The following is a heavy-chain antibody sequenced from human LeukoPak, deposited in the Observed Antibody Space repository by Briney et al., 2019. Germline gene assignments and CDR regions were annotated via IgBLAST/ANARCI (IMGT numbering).Heavy chain of an antibody. D-gene: IGHD3-10*01. V-gene: IGHV4-59*01. CDR1: GGSISSYY. CDR3: ARGTGSNRFDY. CDR2: IYYSGST. Sequence: PSETLSLTCTVSGGSISSYYWSWIRQPPEKGLEWIGYIYYSGSTNYSPSLKSRVTISVDTSKNQFSLKLSSVTAADTAIYYCARGTGSNRFDYWGQGTLVTVPS. J-gene: IGHJ4*02.